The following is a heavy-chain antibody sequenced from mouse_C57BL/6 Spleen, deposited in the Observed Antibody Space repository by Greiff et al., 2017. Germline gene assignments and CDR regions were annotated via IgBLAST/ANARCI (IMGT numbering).Heavy chain of an antibody. CDR1: GYTFTDYE. CDR3: TKYRGDYGGYFDY. J-gene: IGHJ2*01. CDR2: IDPETGGT. Sequence: QVQLQQSGAELVRPGASVTLSCKASGYTFTDYEMHWVKQTPVHGLEWIGAIDPETGGTAYNQKFKGKAILTADKSSSTAYMELRSLTSEDSAVYYCTKYRGDYGGYFDYWGQGTTRTVSS. V-gene: IGHV1-15*01. D-gene: IGHD1-1*01.